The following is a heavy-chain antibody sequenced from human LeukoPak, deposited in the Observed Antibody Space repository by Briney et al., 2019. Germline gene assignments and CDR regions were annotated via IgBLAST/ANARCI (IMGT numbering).Heavy chain of an antibody. CDR3: ARGSNWNSPFDI. V-gene: IGHV3-9*01. J-gene: IGHJ3*02. CDR2: ISWNSGSI. CDR1: GFTFDDYA. D-gene: IGHD1-1*01. Sequence: GGSLRLSCAASGFTFDDYAMHWVRQAPGKGLEWVSGISWNSGSIGYADSVKGRFTISRDNAKNSLYLQMNSLRAEDTAVYYCARGSNWNSPFDIWGQGTMVTVSS.